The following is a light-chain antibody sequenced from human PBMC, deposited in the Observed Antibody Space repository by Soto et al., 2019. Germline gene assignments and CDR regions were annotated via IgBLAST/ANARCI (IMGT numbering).Light chain of an antibody. Sequence: DIQLTQSPSFLSASVGDRVTLTCRASQDITSYLAWYQQKPGKAPKLLIYAASTLQSGVPSRFSGSVTGTKFNLTNNSVQPEDFATYNCQQLNSYPITFGGGTKVEIK. J-gene: IGKJ4*01. CDR2: AAS. CDR3: QQLNSYPIT. CDR1: QDITSY. V-gene: IGKV1-9*01.